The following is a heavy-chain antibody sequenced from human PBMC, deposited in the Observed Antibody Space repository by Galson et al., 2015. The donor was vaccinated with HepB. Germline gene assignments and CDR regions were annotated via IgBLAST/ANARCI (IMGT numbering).Heavy chain of an antibody. CDR1: GYTFNVYD. D-gene: IGHD2-2*01. CDR2: ITANSDNA. J-gene: IGHJ4*02. V-gene: IGHV1-18*01. CDR3: ARLPVVVPAADY. Sequence: SVKVSCKASGYTFNVYDITWVRQAPGQGLEWMGRITANSDNANYAQKFQGRVTMTTDTSTSTAYMELRSLRSDDTAVYYCARLPVVVPAADYWGQGTLVAVSS.